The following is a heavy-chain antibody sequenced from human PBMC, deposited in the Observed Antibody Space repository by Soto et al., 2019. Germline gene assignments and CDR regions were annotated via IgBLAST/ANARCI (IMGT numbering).Heavy chain of an antibody. CDR2: INAGDGNT. CDR1: GYTFTSYA. J-gene: IGHJ5*02. V-gene: IGHV1-3*01. Sequence: ASVKVSCKASGYTFTSYAMHWVRQAPGQRLEWMGWINAGDGNTNYSQTFQGRVTITRDTSASTAYMELSGLRSEDTAVYYCARDQGYYDRGLHPCCTGPLGTVSS. D-gene: IGHD3-22*01. CDR3: ARDQGYYDRGLHP.